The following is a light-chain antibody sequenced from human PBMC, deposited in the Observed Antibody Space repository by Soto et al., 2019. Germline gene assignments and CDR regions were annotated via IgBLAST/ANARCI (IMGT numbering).Light chain of an antibody. CDR1: QSISSY. J-gene: IGKJ1*01. CDR3: QQSYSTLSWT. CDR2: AAS. Sequence: DIQMTQSPSSLSASVGDRVTITCRGSQSISSYLNWYQQKPGKAPKLLIYAASSLQSGVPSRFSGSGSGTDFTLTISSLQPEDFATYYCQQSYSTLSWTFGQGTNVDIK. V-gene: IGKV1-39*01.